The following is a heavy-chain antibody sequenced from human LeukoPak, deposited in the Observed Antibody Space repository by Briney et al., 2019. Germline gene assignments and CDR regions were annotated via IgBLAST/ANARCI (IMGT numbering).Heavy chain of an antibody. CDR1: GYTFTSYG. J-gene: IGHJ4*02. Sequence: PGASVKVSCKASGYTFTSYGISWVRQAPGQGLEWMGWISAYNGNTNYAQKLQGRVTMTTDTSTSTAYMELRSLRSDDTAVYYCARVRAGLFRTTYYFDYWGQGTLVTVSS. D-gene: IGHD2/OR15-2a*01. CDR2: ISAYNGNT. V-gene: IGHV1-18*01. CDR3: ARVRAGLFRTTYYFDY.